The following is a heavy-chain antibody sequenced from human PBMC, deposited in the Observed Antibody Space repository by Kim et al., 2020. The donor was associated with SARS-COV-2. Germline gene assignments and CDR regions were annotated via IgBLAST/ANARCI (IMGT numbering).Heavy chain of an antibody. CDR1: GGSISSGDYY. J-gene: IGHJ4*02. D-gene: IGHD4-17*01. CDR2: IYYSGST. CDR3: ARERGGDYGFDY. Sequence: SETLSLTCTVSGGSISSGDYYWSWIRQPAGKGLEWIGYIYYSGSTYYNPSLKSRVTISVDTSKNQFSLKLSSVTAADTAVYYCARERGGDYGFDYWGQGTLVTVSS. V-gene: IGHV4-30-4*01.